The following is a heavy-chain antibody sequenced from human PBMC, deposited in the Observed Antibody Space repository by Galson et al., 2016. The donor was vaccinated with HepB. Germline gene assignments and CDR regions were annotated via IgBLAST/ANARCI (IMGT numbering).Heavy chain of an antibody. CDR1: GYSFTSDW. Sequence: QSGAEVEKPGESLRISCNGSGYSFTSDWISWVRQMPGKGLEWMGRIDPTASYSNYISSFQGHVTISADQCISTAYLQWSSLKASDTALYYCARLGSGFDFDYYFDYWGKGTLVTVSS. CDR3: ARLGSGFDFDYYFDY. V-gene: IGHV5-10-1*01. CDR2: IDPTASYS. D-gene: IGHD5-12*01. J-gene: IGHJ4*02.